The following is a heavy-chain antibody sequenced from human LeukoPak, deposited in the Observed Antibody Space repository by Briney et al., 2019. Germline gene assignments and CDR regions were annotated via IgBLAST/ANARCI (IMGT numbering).Heavy chain of an antibody. V-gene: IGHV3-23*01. J-gene: IGHJ4*02. CDR1: GFTFSSYA. D-gene: IGHD3-10*01. CDR3: AKGFGLGSYLFDY. CDR2: ISGSGGYT. Sequence: GGSLRLSCAASGFTFSSYAMSWVRQAPGKGLEWVSAISGSGGYTYYADFVKGRFTISRDNSKNTLYLQMNSLRAEDTAIYYCAKGFGLGSYLFDYWGQGTLVTVSP.